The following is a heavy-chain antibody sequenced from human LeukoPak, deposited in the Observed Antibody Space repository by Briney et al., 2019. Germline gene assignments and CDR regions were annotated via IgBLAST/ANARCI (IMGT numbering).Heavy chain of an antibody. V-gene: IGHV4-34*01. Sequence: PSETLSLTCAVSGGSFSGYYWSWIRHPPGKGLEWIGEINHSGSTNYNPSPKNRLTISVGTSKNQFSLKLSSVLAADTAAYYYARGWCSGWYRLWGFDYWGQGTLVTVSS. CDR1: GGSFSGYY. J-gene: IGHJ4*02. D-gene: IGHD6-19*01. CDR2: INHSGST. CDR3: ARGWCSGWYRLWGFDY.